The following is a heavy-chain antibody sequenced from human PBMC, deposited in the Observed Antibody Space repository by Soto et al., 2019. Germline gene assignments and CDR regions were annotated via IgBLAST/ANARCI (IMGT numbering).Heavy chain of an antibody. CDR2: VRGDNGHT. Sequence: QVQRVQSGAEVKKPGASVKVSCKASGYTFTTHGISWVRQVPGQGLEWMGWVRGDNGHTNYAQSLQGRVTMTTDTSTNTAYIELRSLRSDDTAVYYCARDLGYCGSGTCYREWFDPWGQGTLVTVSS. D-gene: IGHD2-15*01. V-gene: IGHV1-18*01. CDR3: ARDLGYCGSGTCYREWFDP. J-gene: IGHJ5*02. CDR1: GYTFTTHG.